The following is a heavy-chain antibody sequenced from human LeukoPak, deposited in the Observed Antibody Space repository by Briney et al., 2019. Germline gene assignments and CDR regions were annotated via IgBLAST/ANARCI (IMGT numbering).Heavy chain of an antibody. D-gene: IGHD3-16*01. CDR3: ARDGQRGGDFDY. CDR1: GGSISSYY. J-gene: IGHJ4*02. CDR2: IYTSGST. Sequence: PSETLSLTCTVSGGSISSYYWSWIRQPAGKGMEWIGRIYTSGSTSYNPSLKSRVTMSVDTSNNQFSLKLSSVTAADTAVYYCARDGQRGGDFDYWGQGTLVTVSS. V-gene: IGHV4-4*07.